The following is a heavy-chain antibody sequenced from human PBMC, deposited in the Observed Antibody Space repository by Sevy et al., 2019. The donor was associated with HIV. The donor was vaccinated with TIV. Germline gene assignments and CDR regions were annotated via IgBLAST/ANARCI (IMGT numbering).Heavy chain of an antibody. V-gene: IGHV3-15*01. J-gene: IGHJ2*01. CDR2: IKSKTDGGTT. CDR3: TTKSDFWSGYQYFDL. Sequence: GGSLRLSCAASGLTFSNAWMTWVRQAPGKGLEWVGRIKSKTDGGTTDYAAPVKGRFTISRDDSKNTLYLQMNRLKTEDTAVYYCTTKSDFWSGYQYFDLWGRGTLVTVSS. CDR1: GLTFSNAW. D-gene: IGHD3-3*01.